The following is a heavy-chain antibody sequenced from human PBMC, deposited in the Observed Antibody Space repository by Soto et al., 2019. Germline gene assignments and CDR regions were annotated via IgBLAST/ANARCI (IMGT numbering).Heavy chain of an antibody. V-gene: IGHV3-23*01. CDR2: ISANDVGT. J-gene: IGHJ4*02. CDR1: GFTLRNYA. CDR3: AKDKNDYNWDNRHPFDY. D-gene: IGHD1-1*01. Sequence: PGGSLRLSCEASGFTLRNYAMTWGRQAPGKGLEWVSLISANDVGTYYAESVKTRFTISTDQSRNTVYLQMDSLRADDTAIYYCAKDKNDYNWDNRHPFDYWGQGTLVTVSS.